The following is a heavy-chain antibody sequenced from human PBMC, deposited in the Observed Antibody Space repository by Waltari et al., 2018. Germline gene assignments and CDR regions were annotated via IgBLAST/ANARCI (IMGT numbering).Heavy chain of an antibody. CDR2: ISSSSSYI. Sequence: EVQLVESGGGLVKPGGSLRRSCAASGFTFSSHSMNWVRQAPGKGLEWVSSISSSSSYIYYADSVKGRFTISRDNAKNSLYLQMNSLRAEDTAVYYCARAGYGSGSALDYWGQGTLVTVSS. V-gene: IGHV3-21*01. J-gene: IGHJ4*02. CDR3: ARAGYGSGSALDY. D-gene: IGHD3-10*01. CDR1: GFTFSSHS.